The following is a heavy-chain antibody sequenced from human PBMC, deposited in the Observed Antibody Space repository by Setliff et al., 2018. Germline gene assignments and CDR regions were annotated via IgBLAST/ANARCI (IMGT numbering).Heavy chain of an antibody. Sequence: KPSETLSLTCAVYGASFSGTYCSWIRQSPGKGLEWIGEINHTGSPNWIGEINHSGSPNYNPSLKSRVTMSVDTSKNQFSLKLTSVTAADTAVYYCRVWVDMIEVDSWAQGTLVTV. CDR3: RVWVDMIEVDS. D-gene: IGHD3-22*01. V-gene: IGHV4-34*01. CDR2: INHSGSP. J-gene: IGHJ4*02. CDR1: GASFSGTY.